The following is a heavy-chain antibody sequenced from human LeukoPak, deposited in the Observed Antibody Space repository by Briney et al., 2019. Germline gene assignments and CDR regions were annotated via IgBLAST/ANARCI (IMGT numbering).Heavy chain of an antibody. Sequence: ASVKVSCKASGYTFTSYGISWVRQAPGQGLEWMGWISAYNGNTNYAQKLQGRVTITTDESTSTAYMELSSLRSEDTAVYYCASYGEVYGYWGQGTLVTVSS. CDR3: ASYGEVYGY. D-gene: IGHD3-10*01. CDR2: ISAYNGNT. V-gene: IGHV1-18*01. CDR1: GYTFTSYG. J-gene: IGHJ4*02.